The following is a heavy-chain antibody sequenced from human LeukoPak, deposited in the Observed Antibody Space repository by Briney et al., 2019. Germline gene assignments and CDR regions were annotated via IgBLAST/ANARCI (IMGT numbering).Heavy chain of an antibody. V-gene: IGHV1-46*01. J-gene: IGHJ5*02. Sequence: ASVKVSCKASGDTFTTYYMHWVRQAPGQGLELRGIINPSGDSTNYAQKFQGRVTMTRDTSTSTVYMDLSSLRSEDTAVYYCARGSSAAPGQASWFDPWGQGTLVTVSS. CDR3: ARGSSAAPGQASWFDP. CDR1: GDTFTTYY. D-gene: IGHD2-2*01. CDR2: INPSGDST.